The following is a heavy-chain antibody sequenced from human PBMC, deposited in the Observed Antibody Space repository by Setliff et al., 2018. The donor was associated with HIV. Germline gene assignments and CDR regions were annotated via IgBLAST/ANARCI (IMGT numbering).Heavy chain of an antibody. D-gene: IGHD2-8*01. J-gene: IGHJ5*02. CDR3: AGRGRDGVLIVFATGFDP. Sequence: SETLSLTCSVSGGSISSSTYYWGWIRQPPGKGLEWIGDIFYTGNTYYNPSLKSRVAISVDTSENQFSLKLNSVTAADTAVYYCAGRGRDGVLIVFATGFDPWGQGTLVTVSS. CDR2: IFYTGNT. CDR1: GGSISSSTYY. V-gene: IGHV4-39*01.